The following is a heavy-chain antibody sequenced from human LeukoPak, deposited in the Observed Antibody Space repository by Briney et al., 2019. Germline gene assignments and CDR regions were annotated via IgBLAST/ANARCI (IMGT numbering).Heavy chain of an antibody. V-gene: IGHV3-48*04. CDR3: AREGSDYGELNFDY. Sequence: GGSLRLSCVASGFTFSSCGMNWVRQAPGKGLEWISYISHDSPTIHYADSVKGRFTISRDNAKNSLFLQMNSLRAEDTAVYYCAREGSDYGELNFDYWGQGTLVTVSS. CDR2: ISHDSPTI. D-gene: IGHD4-17*01. CDR1: GFTFSSCG. J-gene: IGHJ4*02.